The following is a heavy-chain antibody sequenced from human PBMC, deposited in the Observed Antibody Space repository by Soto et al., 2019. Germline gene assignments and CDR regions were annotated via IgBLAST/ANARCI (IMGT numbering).Heavy chain of an antibody. CDR3: ASGHDYGDYGRWDFDY. CDR1: GGTFSSYA. Sequence: QVQLVQSGAEVKKPGSSVKVSCKASGGTFSSYAISWVRQAPGQGLEWMGGIIPIFGTANYAQKFQGRVTITAAEVKSTPYMEVSSLKSEDQAVYYCASGHDYGDYGRWDFDYWGQGTLVTVSS. D-gene: IGHD4-17*01. CDR2: IIPIFGTA. V-gene: IGHV1-69*01. J-gene: IGHJ4*02.